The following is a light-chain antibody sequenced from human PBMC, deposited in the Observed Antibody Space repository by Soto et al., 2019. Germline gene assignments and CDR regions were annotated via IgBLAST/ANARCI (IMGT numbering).Light chain of an antibody. Sequence: DIQMTQSPSTLSGSVGYRVTITCRASQSISSWLAWYQQKPGKAPKLLIYKASTLKSGVPSRFSGSGSGTEFTLTISSLQSEDFAVYYCQQYNNWPRTFAQGTKVAIK. CDR2: KAS. CDR1: QSISSW. CDR3: QQYNNWPRT. V-gene: IGKV1-5*03. J-gene: IGKJ1*01.